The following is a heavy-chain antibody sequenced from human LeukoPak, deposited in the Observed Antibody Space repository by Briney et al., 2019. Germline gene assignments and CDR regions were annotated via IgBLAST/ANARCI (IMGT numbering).Heavy chain of an antibody. D-gene: IGHD6-19*01. CDR2: ISGSGGST. J-gene: IGHJ4*02. CDR3: ANLEGIAVAGTHYFDY. Sequence: GGSLRLSCAASGFTFSSYAMSWVRQAPGKGLEWVLAISGSGGSTYYADSVKGRFTISRDNSKNTLYLQMNSLRAEDTAVYYCANLEGIAVAGTHYFDYWGQGTLVTVSS. CDR1: GFTFSSYA. V-gene: IGHV3-23*01.